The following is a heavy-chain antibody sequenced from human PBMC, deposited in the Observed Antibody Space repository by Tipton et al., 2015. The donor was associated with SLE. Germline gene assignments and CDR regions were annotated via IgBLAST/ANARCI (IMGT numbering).Heavy chain of an antibody. CDR2: IFYSGST. J-gene: IGHJ4*02. D-gene: IGHD2-15*01. Sequence: TLSLTCTISGGSISSYYWSWIRQAPGKGLEWIGHIFYSGSTNYNPSLKSRVTISVDTSKNQFSLKLTSVTAADTAVYYCARGAAHLADWGQGTLVTVSS. V-gene: IGHV4-59*01. CDR1: GGSISSYY. CDR3: ARGAAHLAD.